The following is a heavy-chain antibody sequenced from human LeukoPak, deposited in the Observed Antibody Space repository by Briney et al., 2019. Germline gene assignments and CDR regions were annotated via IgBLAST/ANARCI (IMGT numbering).Heavy chain of an antibody. CDR2: ISSSSSYI. V-gene: IGHV3-21*01. CDR3: ARDAATGITGTNWFDP. D-gene: IGHD1-7*01. CDR1: GFTFSSYS. J-gene: IGHJ5*02. Sequence: PGGPLRLSCAASGFTFSSYSMNWVRQATGKELEWVSSISSSSSYIYYADSVKGRFTISRDNAKNSLYLQMNSLRAEDTAVYYCARDAATGITGTNWFDPWGQGTLVTVSS.